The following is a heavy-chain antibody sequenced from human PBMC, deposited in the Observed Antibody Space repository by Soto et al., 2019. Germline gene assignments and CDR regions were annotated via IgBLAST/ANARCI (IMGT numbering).Heavy chain of an antibody. CDR3: ARDQTHYYYDSSGYYPAWFAP. J-gene: IGHJ5*02. D-gene: IGHD3-22*01. CDR1: GDTVSSSY. CDR2: INPSGCNT. V-gene: IGHV1-46*01. Sequence: APVKVCCRASGDTVSSSYMHWVRQAPGQVLEWMGIINPSGCNTNYAQKLQGRVTMTTDTSTSTAYMELRSLRSDDTAVYYCARDQTHYYYDSSGYYPAWFAPWGQGTPVPVSS.